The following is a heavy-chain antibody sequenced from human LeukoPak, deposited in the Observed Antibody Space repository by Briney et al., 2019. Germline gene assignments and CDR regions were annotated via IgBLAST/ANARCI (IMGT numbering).Heavy chain of an antibody. J-gene: IGHJ4*02. CDR3: ARGLYSSTPGY. CDR1: GGSISSYY. D-gene: IGHD6-13*01. Sequence: SETLFLTCTVSGGSISSYYWSWIRQPPGKGLEWIGYIYYSGSTNYNPSLKSRVTISVDTSKNQFSLKLSSVTAADTAVYYCARGLYSSTPGYWGQGTLVTVSS. CDR2: IYYSGST. V-gene: IGHV4-59*01.